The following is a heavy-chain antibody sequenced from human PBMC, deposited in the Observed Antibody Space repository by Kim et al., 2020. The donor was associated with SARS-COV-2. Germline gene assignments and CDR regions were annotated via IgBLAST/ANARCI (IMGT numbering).Heavy chain of an antibody. CDR3: ARESSGISSRRFFDY. D-gene: IGHD6-6*01. J-gene: IGHJ4*01. CDR2: IYNSGST. CDR1: GGSISSYS. V-gene: IGHV4-59*01. Sequence: SETLSLTCVVSGGSISSYSWNWIRQPPGKGLEWIGYIYNSGSTTYNPSLKSRVTMSVDTSKNQFSLKMSSVTAADTAVYYCARESSGISSRRFFDYWGQG.